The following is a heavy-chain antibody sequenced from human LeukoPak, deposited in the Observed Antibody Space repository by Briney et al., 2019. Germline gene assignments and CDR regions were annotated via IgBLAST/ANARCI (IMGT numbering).Heavy chain of an antibody. CDR1: EFSVNSPY. V-gene: IGHV3-66*01. D-gene: IGHD3-10*01. CDR3: ARWFGELYFDF. Sequence: GGSLRLSCAAPEFSVNSPYMGWVRQAPGRGMEWLSTIYSGGATHYAASAKGRFIISRDIFQNTLFLQLNSLRDEDTAVYHCARWFGELYFDFWGQGILVIVSS. J-gene: IGHJ4*02. CDR2: IYSGGAT.